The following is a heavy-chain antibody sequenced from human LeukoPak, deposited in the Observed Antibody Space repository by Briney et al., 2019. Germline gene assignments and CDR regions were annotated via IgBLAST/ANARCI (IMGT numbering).Heavy chain of an antibody. D-gene: IGHD5-12*01. V-gene: IGHV1-69*05. CDR2: IIPIFGTA. Sequence: ASVKVSCKASGGTFSSYAISWVRQAPGQGLEWMGGIIPIFGTANYAQKFQGRLTLTRDTSISTAYMEVSRLKSDDTAVYYCARTNGGYEYNWGQGTRVIVSS. CDR3: ARTNGGYEYN. J-gene: IGHJ4*02. CDR1: GGTFSSYA.